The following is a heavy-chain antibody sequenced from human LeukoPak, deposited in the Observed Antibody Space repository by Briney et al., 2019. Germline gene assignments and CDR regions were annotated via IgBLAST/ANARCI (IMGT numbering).Heavy chain of an antibody. CDR1: GGSISSSSYY. J-gene: IGHJ4*02. CDR2: IYYSGST. Sequence: SETLSLTCTVSGGSISSSSYYWGWIRQPPGKGLEWIGSIYYSGSTYYNPSLKSRVTKSVDTSKNQFSLKLSSVTAADTAVYYCARRGDILTDYAFDYWGQGTLVTVSS. D-gene: IGHD3-9*01. V-gene: IGHV4-39*01. CDR3: ARRGDILTDYAFDY.